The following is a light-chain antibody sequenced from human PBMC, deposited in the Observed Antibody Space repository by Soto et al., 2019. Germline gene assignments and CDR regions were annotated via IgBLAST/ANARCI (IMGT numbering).Light chain of an antibody. J-gene: IGLJ1*01. CDR2: SNN. CDR3: ASWDDSLVGDG. Sequence: QSVLTKPPSASGTPGQRVTISCSGSTSNIGRNTVNWYQQLPGTAPKLLIYSNNHRPSGVPDRFSGSESGTSASLASSGLQSEDEADYYCASWDDSLVGDGFGPGTKLTVL. V-gene: IGLV1-44*01. CDR1: TSNIGRNT.